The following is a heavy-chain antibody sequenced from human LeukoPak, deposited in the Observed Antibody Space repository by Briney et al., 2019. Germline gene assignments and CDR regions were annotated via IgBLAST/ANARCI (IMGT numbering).Heavy chain of an antibody. J-gene: IGHJ4*02. CDR1: GGTFSSYA. D-gene: IGHD1-20*01. CDR3: ARGLVTGTTIDY. Sequence: GASVEVSCKASGGTFSSYAISWVRQAPGQGLEWMGGIIPIFGTANYAQKFQGRVTITADESTSTAYMELSSLRSEDTAVYYCARGLVTGTTIDYWGQGTLVTVSS. V-gene: IGHV1-69*13. CDR2: IIPIFGTA.